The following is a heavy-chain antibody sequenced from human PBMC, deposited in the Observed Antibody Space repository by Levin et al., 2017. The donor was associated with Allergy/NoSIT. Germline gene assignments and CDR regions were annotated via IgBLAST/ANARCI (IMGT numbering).Heavy chain of an antibody. D-gene: IGHD5-12*01. J-gene: IGHJ4*02. CDR2: ISPSSSSK. Sequence: GGSLRLSCAASGFSFSTYSMNWVRQAPGKGLEWVSKISPSSSSKDYADSVRGRFTISRDNAKNSLYLQMKSLRVEDTAVYYCARETYSGYEYGFDCWGQGTLVTVSS. CDR1: GFSFSTYS. V-gene: IGHV3-48*01. CDR3: ARETYSGYEYGFDC.